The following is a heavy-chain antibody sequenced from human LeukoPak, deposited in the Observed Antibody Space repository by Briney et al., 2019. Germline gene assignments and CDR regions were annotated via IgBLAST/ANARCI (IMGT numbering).Heavy chain of an antibody. CDR1: GFTFSNYY. D-gene: IGHD6-19*01. V-gene: IGHV3-7*01. CDR3: ARGTADPDY. CDR2: IKQDGSEK. Sequence: GGSLRLSCAASGFTFSNYYMSWVRQAPGKGLEWVANIKQDGSEKYYVDSEKGRFTISRDNAKNALYLQMNSLRAEDTAVYHCARGTADPDYWGQGTLVTVSS. J-gene: IGHJ4*02.